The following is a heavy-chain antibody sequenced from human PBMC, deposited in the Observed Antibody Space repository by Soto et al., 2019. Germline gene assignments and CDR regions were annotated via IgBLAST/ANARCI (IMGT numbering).Heavy chain of an antibody. D-gene: IGHD6-13*01. J-gene: IGHJ6*02. CDR1: GGSISSGGYY. CDR3: ARDALQPGYYYYGMDV. V-gene: IGHV4-31*03. CDR2: IYYSGST. Sequence: QVQLQESGPGLVKPSQTLSLTCTVSGGSISSGGYYWSWIRQHPGKGLEWIGYIYYSGSTYYNPSLKSRVTISVDTSKNQFSLKLSSVTAADTAVYYCARDALQPGYYYYGMDVWGQGTTVTVSS.